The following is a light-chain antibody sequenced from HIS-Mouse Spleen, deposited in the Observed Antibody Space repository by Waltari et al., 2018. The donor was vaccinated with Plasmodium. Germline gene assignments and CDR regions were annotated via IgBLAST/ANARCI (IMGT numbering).Light chain of an antibody. J-gene: IGKJ1*01. CDR1: QSISSY. V-gene: IGKV1-39*01. Sequence: DIQMTQSPSSLSASVGDRVTITCRARQSISSYLNWYQQKPGKAPNLLIYVASSLQSGVPSRFSGSVSGTDFTLTISSLQPEDFATYYCQQSYSTWTFGQGTKVEIK. CDR2: VAS. CDR3: QQSYSTWT.